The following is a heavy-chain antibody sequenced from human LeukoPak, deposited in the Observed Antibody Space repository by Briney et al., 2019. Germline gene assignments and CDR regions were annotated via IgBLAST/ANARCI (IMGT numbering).Heavy chain of an antibody. CDR2: IYTSGST. D-gene: IGHD1-20*01. CDR1: GGSISSYY. Sequence: PSETLSLTCTVSGGSISSYYWSWIRQPAGKGLEWIGRIYTSGSTNYSPSLKSRVTMSVDTSKNQFSLKLSSVTAADTAVYYCARGPSYNWNDVEYFDYWGQGTLVTVSS. J-gene: IGHJ4*02. V-gene: IGHV4-4*07. CDR3: ARGPSYNWNDVEYFDY.